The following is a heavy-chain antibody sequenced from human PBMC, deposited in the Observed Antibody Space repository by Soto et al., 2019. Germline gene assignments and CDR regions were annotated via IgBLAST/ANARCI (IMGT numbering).Heavy chain of an antibody. Sequence: GGSLRLSCAASGFTFSSYSMNWVRQAPGKGLEWVSSISSSSSYIYYADSVKGRFTISRDNAKNSLYLQMNSLRAEDTTVYYCARDVKILEWVRGFFWFDPWGQGTLGTVS. CDR1: GFTFSSYS. CDR2: ISSSSSYI. D-gene: IGHD3-3*01. J-gene: IGHJ5*02. CDR3: ARDVKILEWVRGFFWFDP. V-gene: IGHV3-21*01.